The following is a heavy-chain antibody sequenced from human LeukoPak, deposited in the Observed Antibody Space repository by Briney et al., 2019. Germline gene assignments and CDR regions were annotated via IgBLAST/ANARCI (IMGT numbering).Heavy chain of an antibody. V-gene: IGHV3-48*01. J-gene: IGHJ4*02. CDR1: GFTFSAFG. Sequence: GGSLRLSCAASGFTFSAFGMNWVRQAPGKGLEWVSYISSSGNTIYYADSVKGRFSISRDNAKNSLHLQMNSLRAEDTAVYYCARGTVAGKAPYWGQGTLVTVSS. CDR3: ARGTVAGKAPY. D-gene: IGHD6-19*01. CDR2: ISSSGNTI.